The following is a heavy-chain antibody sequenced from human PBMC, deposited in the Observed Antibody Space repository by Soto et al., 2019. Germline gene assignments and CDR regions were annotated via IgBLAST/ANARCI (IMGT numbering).Heavy chain of an antibody. J-gene: IGHJ4*02. V-gene: IGHV3-53*01. Sequence: LSLTCAASGFTVSSNYMSWVRQAPGKGLEWVSVIYSGGSTYYADSVKGRFTISRDNSKNTLYLQMNSLRAEDTAVYYCARDLGVVSCFDYWGQGTLVTVSS. D-gene: IGHD2-15*01. CDR2: IYSGGST. CDR3: ARDLGVVSCFDY. CDR1: GFTVSSNY.